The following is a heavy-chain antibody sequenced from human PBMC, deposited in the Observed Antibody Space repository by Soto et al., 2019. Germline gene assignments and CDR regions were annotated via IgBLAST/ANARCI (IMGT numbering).Heavy chain of an antibody. Sequence: SETLSLTCNMSGDSYSISTYSWSWIRQPPGKALQWIGFIYQSGVTSYNPSLASRVSISLDRSNNQCSLKLKSVTAADAAVYFCAGMPYTSGLRFDPWGPGTLVTV. J-gene: IGHJ5*02. CDR1: GDSYSISTYS. CDR3: AGMPYTSGLRFDP. D-gene: IGHD6-19*01. CDR2: IYQSGVT. V-gene: IGHV4-30-2*01.